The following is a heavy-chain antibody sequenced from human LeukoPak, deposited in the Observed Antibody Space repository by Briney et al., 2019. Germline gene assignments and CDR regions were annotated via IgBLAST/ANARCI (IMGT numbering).Heavy chain of an antibody. V-gene: IGHV3-23*01. D-gene: IGHD3-10*01. CDR1: GFTFSSYA. CDR2: ISGSGGST. CDR3: APHSYGSGTPLFDY. J-gene: IGHJ4*02. Sequence: GGSLRLSCAASGFTFSSYAMSWVRQAPGKGLEWVSAISGSGGSTYYADSVKGRFTISRDNSKNTLYLQMNSLRAEDAAVYYCAPHSYGSGTPLFDYWGQGTLVIVSS.